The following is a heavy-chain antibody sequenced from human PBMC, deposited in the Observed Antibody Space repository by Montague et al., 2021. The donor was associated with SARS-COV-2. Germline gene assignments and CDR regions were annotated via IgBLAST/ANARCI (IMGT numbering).Heavy chain of an antibody. CDR3: ARHYGSGFDY. CDR1: DGPISISSYH. V-gene: IGHV4-39*01. J-gene: IGHJ4*02. D-gene: IGHD3-10*01. CDR2: IFYTGPT. Sequence: SETLSLTCTFSDGPISISSYHSGWIRQPRGKGLDCIGKIFYTGPTYYNPSPKSRVTIFVDTSKNQFSLKLTSVAAADTAVYYCARHYGSGFDYWGRGTLLTVSS.